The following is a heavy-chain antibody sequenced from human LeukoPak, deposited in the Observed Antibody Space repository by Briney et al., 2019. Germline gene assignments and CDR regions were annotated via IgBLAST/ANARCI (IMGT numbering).Heavy chain of an antibody. Sequence: SETLPLTCTVSGGSISSYYWSWIRQPPGKGVEWIGYIYYSGSTNYNPSLKSRVTISVDTSKNQFSLKLSSVTAADTAVYYCARRWSQDAFDIWGQGTMVTVSS. CDR3: ARRWSQDAFDI. D-gene: IGHD2-15*01. CDR1: GGSISSYY. CDR2: IYYSGST. J-gene: IGHJ3*02. V-gene: IGHV4-59*01.